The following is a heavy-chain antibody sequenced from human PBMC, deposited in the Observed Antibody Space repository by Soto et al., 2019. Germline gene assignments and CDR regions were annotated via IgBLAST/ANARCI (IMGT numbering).Heavy chain of an antibody. CDR1: GYTFTGYY. J-gene: IGHJ4*02. V-gene: IGHV1-2*04. CDR3: ARDSRQQLGQVQHFDY. D-gene: IGHD6-13*01. CDR2: INPNSGGT. Sequence: GASVKVSCKASGYTFTGYYMHWVRQAPGQGLEWMGWINPNSGGTNYAQKFQGWVTMTRDTSISTAYMELSRLRSDDTAVYYCARDSRQQLGQVQHFDYWGQGTMVTVSS.